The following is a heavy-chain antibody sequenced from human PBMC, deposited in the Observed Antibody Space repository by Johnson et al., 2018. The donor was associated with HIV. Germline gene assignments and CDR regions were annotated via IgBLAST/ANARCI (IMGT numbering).Heavy chain of an antibody. CDR1: GFTFRNYG. V-gene: IGHV3-33*06. CDR3: AKAPLDLIGDPVSFDI. D-gene: IGHD2-21*01. Sequence: QVQLIESGGGVVQSAWSLRLSSAAPGFTFRNYGMHWVRQAPGKGLEWVAVIWYDGSNQYYADSVKGRFTISRDNSKNTLYLQMNSLRAEDTAVYYCAKAPLDLIGDPVSFDIWGQGTMVTVSS. CDR2: IWYDGSNQ. J-gene: IGHJ3*02.